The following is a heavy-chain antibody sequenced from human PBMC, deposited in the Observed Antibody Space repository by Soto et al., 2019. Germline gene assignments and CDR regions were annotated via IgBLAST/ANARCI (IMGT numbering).Heavy chain of an antibody. V-gene: IGHV3-30-3*01. Sequence: GGSLRLSCAASGFTFSSYVMHWVRQAPGKGLEWVAVISHDGTNKYYTDSVKGRFTISRDISKNTLYLQMDSLRAEDTAVYYCARSNVAGSSWFHFDYWGQGTLVTVSS. CDR1: GFTFSSYV. CDR2: ISHDGTNK. CDR3: ARSNVAGSSWFHFDY. D-gene: IGHD6-13*01. J-gene: IGHJ4*02.